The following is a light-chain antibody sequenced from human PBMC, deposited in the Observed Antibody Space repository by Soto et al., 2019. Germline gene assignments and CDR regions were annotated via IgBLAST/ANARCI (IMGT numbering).Light chain of an antibody. CDR3: QKYNKWPWT. V-gene: IGKV3-15*01. J-gene: IGKJ1*01. Sequence: EIVMTQSPATLSMSPGERVTLSCRASQSVSSSLAWNQQKPGQAPRLLIYGASTRATGVPDRFSGSGSGNECTLTISSLQSEDFAVYYSQKYNKWPWTFGQGTKVEIK. CDR1: QSVSSS. CDR2: GAS.